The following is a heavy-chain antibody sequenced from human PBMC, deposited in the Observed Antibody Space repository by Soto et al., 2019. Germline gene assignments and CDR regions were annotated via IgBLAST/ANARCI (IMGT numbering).Heavy chain of an antibody. CDR3: ARELRRPRYFDWLLYSAAESGNAVDGMDV. D-gene: IGHD3-9*01. CDR1: GFTVSSNY. CDR2: IYSGGST. J-gene: IGHJ6*02. Sequence: GGSLRLSCAASGFTVSSNYMSWVRQAPGKGLEWVSVIYSGGSTYYADSVKGRFTISRDNSKNTLYLQMNSLRAEDTAVYYCARELRRPRYFDWLLYSAAESGNAVDGMDVWDQGTTVTVSS. V-gene: IGHV3-53*01.